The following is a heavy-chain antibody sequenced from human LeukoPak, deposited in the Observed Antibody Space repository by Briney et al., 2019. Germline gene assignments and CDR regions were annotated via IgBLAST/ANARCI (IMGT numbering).Heavy chain of an antibody. D-gene: IGHD1-26*01. CDR2: ISAYNGNT. V-gene: IGHV1-18*01. J-gene: IGHJ4*02. CDR3: AREQVGRLFGY. Sequence: ASVKVSCKTSGYTFSNYGISWVRQAPGQGLEWMGWISAYNGNTNYAQKLQGRVTMTTDTSTSTAYMELRSLRSDDTAVYYCAREQVGRLFGYWGQGTLVTVSS. CDR1: GYTFSNYG.